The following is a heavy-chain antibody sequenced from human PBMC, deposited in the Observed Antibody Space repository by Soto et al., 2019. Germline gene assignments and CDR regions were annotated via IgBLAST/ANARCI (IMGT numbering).Heavy chain of an antibody. V-gene: IGHV4-59*01. Sequence: SETLSVTCTVSGGSISSYYWSWIRQPPGKGLEWIGYIYYSGSTNYNPSLKSRVTISVDTSKNQFSLKLSSVTAADTAVYYCARDRQGFYGEQHYYGMDVWGQGTTVTVSS. CDR2: IYYSGST. D-gene: IGHD4-17*01. CDR3: ARDRQGFYGEQHYYGMDV. CDR1: GGSISSYY. J-gene: IGHJ6*02.